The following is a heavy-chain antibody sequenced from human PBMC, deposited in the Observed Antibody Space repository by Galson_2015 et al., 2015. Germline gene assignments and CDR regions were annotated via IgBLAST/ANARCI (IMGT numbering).Heavy chain of an antibody. CDR2: IWYDGSNK. Sequence: SLRLSCAASGFTFSSYGMHWVRQAPGKGLEWVAVIWYDGSNKYYADSVKGRFTISRDNSKNTLYLQMNSLRAEDTAVYYCARERQAAAGTFFDYWGQGTLVTVSS. J-gene: IGHJ4*02. D-gene: IGHD6-13*01. CDR1: GFTFSSYG. CDR3: ARERQAAAGTFFDY. V-gene: IGHV3-33*01.